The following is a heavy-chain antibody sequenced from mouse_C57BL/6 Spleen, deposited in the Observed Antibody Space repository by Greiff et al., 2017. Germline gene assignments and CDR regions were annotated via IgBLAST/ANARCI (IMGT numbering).Heavy chain of an antibody. D-gene: IGHD3-2*02. Sequence: VQLQQPGAELVKPGASVKLSCKASGYTFTSYWMQWVKQRPGQGLEWIGEIDPSDSYTNYNQKFKGKATLTVATSSRTAYMQRSSLTSADSAVYYCARGGAAQVSFAYWGQGTTLTVSS. J-gene: IGHJ2*01. CDR1: GYTFTSYW. V-gene: IGHV1-50*01. CDR3: ARGGAAQVSFAY. CDR2: IDPSDSYT.